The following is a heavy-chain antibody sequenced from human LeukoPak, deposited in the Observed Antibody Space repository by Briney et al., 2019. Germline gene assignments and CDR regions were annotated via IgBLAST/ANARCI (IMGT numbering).Heavy chain of an antibody. CDR1: EFTVSSHY. J-gene: IGHJ4*02. Sequence: GGSLRLSCAASEFTVSSHYMSWVRQAPGKGLEWVSVIYSGGSTYYADSVKGRFTISRDKSKNSLYLQMNSLRAEDTAVYYCARDFRDGYNRPYWGQGTLVTVSS. CDR2: IYSGGST. V-gene: IGHV3-66*01. CDR3: ARDFRDGYNRPY. D-gene: IGHD5-24*01.